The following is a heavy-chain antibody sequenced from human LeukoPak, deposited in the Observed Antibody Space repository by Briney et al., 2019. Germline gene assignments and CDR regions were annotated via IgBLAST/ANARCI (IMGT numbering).Heavy chain of an antibody. D-gene: IGHD6-13*01. V-gene: IGHV1-8*01. Sequence: ASVKVSCKASGYTFTSYDINWVRQATGQGLEWMGWMNPNSGNTGYAQKFQGRVTMTRNTSISTAYMELSSLRSEDTAVYYCATHLIAAAGPFDYWGQGTLVTVSS. CDR1: GYTFTSYD. CDR2: MNPNSGNT. CDR3: ATHLIAAAGPFDY. J-gene: IGHJ4*02.